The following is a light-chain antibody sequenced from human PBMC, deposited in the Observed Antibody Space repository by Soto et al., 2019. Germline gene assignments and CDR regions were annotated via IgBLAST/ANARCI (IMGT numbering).Light chain of an antibody. CDR3: GTWHSGLSPA. J-gene: IGLJ3*02. V-gene: IGLV1-51*02. CDR1: TSNIGTSY. Sequence: QSVLTQPPSVSAAPGQKITISCSGDTSNIGTSYVSWYQQIPGTPPKLLIYEDNKRPSGIPDRFSGSKSGSSATLGITGPQTGDEADYYCGTWHSGLSPAFGGGTKLTVL. CDR2: EDN.